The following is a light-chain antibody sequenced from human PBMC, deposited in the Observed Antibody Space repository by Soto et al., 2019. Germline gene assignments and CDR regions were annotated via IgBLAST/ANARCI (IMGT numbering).Light chain of an antibody. CDR2: GAS. CDR1: QSISSGY. CDR3: QQYGSSYRYT. J-gene: IGKJ2*01. V-gene: IGKV3-20*01. Sequence: EIVLTQSPGTLSLSPGERATLSCRASQSISSGYLTRYQQKPGQAPRLLIYGASSRATGIPDRFTGSGSGTDFTLTISRLEPEDFAVYYCQQYGSSYRYTFGQGTKLELK.